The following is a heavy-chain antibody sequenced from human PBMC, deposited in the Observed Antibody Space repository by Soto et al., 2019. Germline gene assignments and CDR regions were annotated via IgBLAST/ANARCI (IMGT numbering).Heavy chain of an antibody. CDR3: ARGYDYIWGSYRADTLAVFF. CDR1: GGSISSSSYY. Sequence: QLQLQESGPGLVKPSETLSLTCTVSGGSISSSSYYWGWIRQPPGKGLEWIGSIYYSGSTYYNPSLTTRVPICVDTSKDQFSLTLRSVTAADTAVYYCARGYDYIWGSYRADTLAVFFWRQETLVTVSS. J-gene: IGHJ4*02. D-gene: IGHD3-16*02. CDR2: IYYSGST. V-gene: IGHV4-39*01.